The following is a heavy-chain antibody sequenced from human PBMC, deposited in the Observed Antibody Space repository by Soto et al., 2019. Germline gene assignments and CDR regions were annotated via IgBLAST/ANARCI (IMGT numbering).Heavy chain of an antibody. V-gene: IGHV3-73*01. CDR2: IRAKAYSYAA. CDR3: TRHSVYY. J-gene: IGHJ4*02. CDR1: GFTFSDAA. Sequence: EVQLVESGGGLVQPGGSLKLSCAASGFTFSDAALHWVRQASGKGLEWVGRIRAKAYSYAAAYAASVKGRFTISRDDSKDTAYLQMNSLKTEDTAVYYGTRHSVYYLGQGTLVTVSS.